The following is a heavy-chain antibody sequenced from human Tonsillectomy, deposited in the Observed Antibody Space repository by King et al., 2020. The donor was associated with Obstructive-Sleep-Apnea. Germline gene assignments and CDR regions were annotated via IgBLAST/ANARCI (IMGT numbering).Heavy chain of an antibody. CDR2: ISYSGST. V-gene: IGHV4-59*12. Sequence: QLQESGPGLVKPSETLSLTCTVSGGSINSYYWSWIRPTPGKGLEWIGYISYSGSTNYNPSLKSRVTISVDTSKNQFSLKLSSVTAADTAAYYCARDRVGRDGYNRFDYWGQGTLVTVSS. CDR3: ARDRVGRDGYNRFDY. CDR1: GGSINSYY. D-gene: IGHD5-24*01. J-gene: IGHJ4*02.